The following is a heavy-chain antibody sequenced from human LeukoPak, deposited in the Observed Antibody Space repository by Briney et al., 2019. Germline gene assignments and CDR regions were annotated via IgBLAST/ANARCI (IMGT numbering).Heavy chain of an antibody. Sequence: SETLSLTCAVYGGSFSGYYWSWIRQPPGKGLEWIGEINHSGSTNYNPSLKSRVTMSVDTSKSQFSLKLSSVTAADTAVYYCARHPIYGDYYFDYWGQGTLVTVSS. D-gene: IGHD4-17*01. CDR1: GGSFSGYY. CDR2: INHSGST. CDR3: ARHPIYGDYYFDY. J-gene: IGHJ4*02. V-gene: IGHV4-34*01.